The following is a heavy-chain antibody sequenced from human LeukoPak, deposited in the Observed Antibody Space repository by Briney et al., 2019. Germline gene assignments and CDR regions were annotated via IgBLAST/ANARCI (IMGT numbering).Heavy chain of an antibody. D-gene: IGHD2-21*02. CDR2: IKQDGSEK. V-gene: IGHV3-7*01. Sequence: PGGSLRLSCAASGLTFSPHWMSWVRQAPGKGMEWVANIKQDGSEKYYVDSVKGRFTISRDNAKNSLYLQMNSLRAEDTAVYYCARNGAPVVTAITPYYYYMDVWGKGTTVTVSS. CDR3: ARNGAPVVTAITPYYYYMDV. J-gene: IGHJ6*03. CDR1: GLTFSPHW.